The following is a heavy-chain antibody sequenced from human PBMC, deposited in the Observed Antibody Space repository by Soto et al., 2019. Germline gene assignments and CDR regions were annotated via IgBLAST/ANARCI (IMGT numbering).Heavy chain of an antibody. CDR2: FTSDGSTT. CDR1: GYTFSDFL. CDR3: ARDGWAGAAN. Sequence: VQLVESGGGLVQPGGSLRLSCAASGYTFSDFLMHWVRQVPGKGLVWVSRFTSDGSTTDYADSVKGRFTISRDNAKNTVYLQMNNLRAEDTAVYYCARDGWAGAANWGRGTRVTVSS. D-gene: IGHD6-19*01. J-gene: IGHJ4*02. V-gene: IGHV3-74*01.